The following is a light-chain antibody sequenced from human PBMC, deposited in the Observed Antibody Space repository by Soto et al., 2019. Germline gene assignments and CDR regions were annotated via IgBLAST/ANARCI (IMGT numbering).Light chain of an antibody. V-gene: IGLV1-40*01. Sequence: QSVLTQPPSVSGAPGQRVTISCTGSYSNIGAGYEVHWYQQIPGTAPKLLISGHNNRPSGVPDRFFGSKSGTSASLTIIGLQAEDEADYYCQSYDSSLSGSGVFGGGTKLTVI. J-gene: IGLJ3*02. CDR1: YSNIGAGYE. CDR2: GHN. CDR3: QSYDSSLSGSGV.